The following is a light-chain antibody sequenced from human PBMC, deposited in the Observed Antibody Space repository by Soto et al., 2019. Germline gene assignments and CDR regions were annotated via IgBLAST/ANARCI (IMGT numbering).Light chain of an antibody. J-gene: IGLJ6*01. Sequence: QSALTQPASVSGSPGQSITIPCTGTSSDVGGYNYVSWYQHHPGEAPKLMIYDVNDRPSGVSSRFSGSKSGDTSSLTISGLQAEDEADYYCTSYTSNTTVGFGRGTKVTVL. CDR1: SSDVGGYNY. CDR2: DVN. V-gene: IGLV2-14*03. CDR3: TSYTSNTTVG.